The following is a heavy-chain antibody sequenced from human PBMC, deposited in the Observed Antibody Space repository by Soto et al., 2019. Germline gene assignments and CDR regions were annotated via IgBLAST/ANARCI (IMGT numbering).Heavy chain of an antibody. Sequence: GGSLRLSCAASGFTFSSYAMHWVRQAPGKGLEWVAVISYDGSNKYYADSVKGRFNISRDNSKNTLYLQMNSLRAEDTAVYYCARDLPSSAEGAFDIWGQGTMVTVSS. V-gene: IGHV3-30-3*01. CDR2: ISYDGSNK. CDR3: ARDLPSSAEGAFDI. J-gene: IGHJ3*02. CDR1: GFTFSSYA. D-gene: IGHD3-10*01.